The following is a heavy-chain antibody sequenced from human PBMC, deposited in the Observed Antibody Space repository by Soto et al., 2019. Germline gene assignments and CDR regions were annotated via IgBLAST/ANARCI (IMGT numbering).Heavy chain of an antibody. J-gene: IGHJ4*02. CDR1: GYPFTDFA. D-gene: IGHD3-10*01. CDR2: INGGDART. V-gene: IGHV1-3*01. Sequence: ASVKVSCKASGYPFTDFAIHWVRQAPGQRPEWLAWINGGDARTQYSQKFQGRVSLTRDTSATTAYMELSGLRSEDTAVYYCARGFHGSAYEWGQGPMVTVSS. CDR3: ARGFHGSAYE.